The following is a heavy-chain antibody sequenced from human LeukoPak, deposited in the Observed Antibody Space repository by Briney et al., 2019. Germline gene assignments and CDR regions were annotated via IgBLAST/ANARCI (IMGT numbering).Heavy chain of an antibody. J-gene: IGHJ4*02. CDR2: ITSDSSYM. V-gene: IGHV3-11*06. Sequence: GGSLRLSCAASGFTVSSNYMSWVRQAPGKGLEWVSVITSDSSYMNYADSVKGRFTISRDNAKNSLYLQMNDLRAEDTAVYFCARVSSGWWDDYWGQGTLVTVSS. CDR1: GFTVSSNY. D-gene: IGHD6-19*01. CDR3: ARVSSGWWDDY.